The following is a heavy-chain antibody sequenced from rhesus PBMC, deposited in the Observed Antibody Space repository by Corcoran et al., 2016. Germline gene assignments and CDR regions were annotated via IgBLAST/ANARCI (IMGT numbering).Heavy chain of an antibody. CDR2: IYWNDSK. Sequence: QVTLKESGPALVKPTQTLTLTFTFSGFSISTTGTGVGWIRQPPGKALEWLASIYWNDSKYYSTSLKSRLTISKDTSKNQVVLTMTNMDPVDTATYYCAREKWVQFDFDYWGQGVLVTVSS. V-gene: IGHV2-95*01. J-gene: IGHJ4*01. CDR3: AREKWVQFDFDY. D-gene: IGHD5-24*01. CDR1: GFSISTTGTG.